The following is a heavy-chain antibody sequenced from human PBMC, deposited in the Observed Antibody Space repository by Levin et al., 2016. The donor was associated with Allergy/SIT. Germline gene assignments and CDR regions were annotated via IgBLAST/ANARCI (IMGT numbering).Heavy chain of an antibody. CDR2: IYYSGST. Sequence: SETLSLTCTVSGGSISSSSYYWGWIRQPPGKGLEWIGSIYYSGSTYYNPSLKSRVTISVDTSKNQFSLKLSSVTAADTAVYYCARARSDYYGSGSYPYYYYYYGMDVWGQGTTVTVSS. CDR1: GGSISSSSYY. CDR3: ARARSDYYGSGSYPYYYYYYGMDV. V-gene: IGHV4-39*07. J-gene: IGHJ6*02. D-gene: IGHD3-10*01.